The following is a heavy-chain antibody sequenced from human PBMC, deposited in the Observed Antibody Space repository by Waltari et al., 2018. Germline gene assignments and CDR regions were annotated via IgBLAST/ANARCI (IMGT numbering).Heavy chain of an antibody. J-gene: IGHJ6*02. D-gene: IGHD3-9*01. CDR1: GYPFSDYA. CDR2: IKADTGNP. Sequence: QVQLVQSGSELKKPGASVEVSCGASGYPFSDYALNWVRQAPGQGPGWMGWIKADTGNPTYSQDFTGGLVFSLDASVRTAYLLITGLKADDTAVYYCARLRASFTGFRPYGLDVWGQGTKVTVSS. V-gene: IGHV7-4-1*02. CDR3: ARLRASFTGFRPYGLDV.